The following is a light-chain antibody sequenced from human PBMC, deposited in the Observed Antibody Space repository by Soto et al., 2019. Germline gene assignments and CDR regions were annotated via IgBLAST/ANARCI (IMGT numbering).Light chain of an antibody. V-gene: IGKV3-20*01. Sequence: EIVLTQSPGTLSLSPWEGATLSCRASQSVSNNYLAWYQQKPGQAPRLLIYGTSSRATGIPDRFSGSGSGTDFTLTISRLEPEDFAVYYCQQYGSSSWTFGQGTKVDIK. CDR3: QQYGSSSWT. CDR1: QSVSNNY. CDR2: GTS. J-gene: IGKJ1*01.